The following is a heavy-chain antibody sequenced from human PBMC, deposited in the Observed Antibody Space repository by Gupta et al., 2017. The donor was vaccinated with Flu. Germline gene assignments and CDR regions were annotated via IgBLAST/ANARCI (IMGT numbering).Heavy chain of an antibody. D-gene: IGHD3-10*01. V-gene: IGHV4-59*01. CDR2: IYYSGST. Sequence: QVQLQESGPGLVKPSETLSLTCTVSGGSISSDYWSWIRQPPGKGLEWIGYIYYSGSTNYNPSLKSRVTISVDTSKNQFSLKLSSVTAADTAVYYCARGQIGSGSYFGYYYYYYGMDVWGQGTTVTVSS. J-gene: IGHJ6*02. CDR1: GGSISSDY. CDR3: ARGQIGSGSYFGYYYYYYGMDV.